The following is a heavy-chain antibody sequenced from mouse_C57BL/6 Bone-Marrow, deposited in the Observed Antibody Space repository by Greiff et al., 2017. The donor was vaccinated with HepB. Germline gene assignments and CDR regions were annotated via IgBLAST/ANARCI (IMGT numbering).Heavy chain of an antibody. CDR2: ISSGSSTI. D-gene: IGHD2-10*01. Sequence: EVQRVESGGGLVKPGGSLKLSCAASGFTFSDYGMHWVRQAPEKGLEWVAYISSGSSTIYYADTVKGRFTISRDNAKNTLFLQMTSLRSEDTAMYYCARPTMVTKGYYFDYWGQGTTLTVSS. J-gene: IGHJ2*01. CDR3: ARPTMVTKGYYFDY. CDR1: GFTFSDYG. V-gene: IGHV5-17*01.